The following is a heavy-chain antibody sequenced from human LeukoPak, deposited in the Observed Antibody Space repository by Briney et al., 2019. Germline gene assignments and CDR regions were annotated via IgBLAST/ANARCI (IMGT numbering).Heavy chain of an antibody. CDR1: GFTFSNAW. J-gene: IGHJ4*02. CDR3: TTLDGYYDSSGSPFDY. Sequence: GGSLRLSCAASGFTFSNAWMNWVRQAPGKGLEWVGRIKSKTGGGTTDYAAPVKGRFTISRDDSKNTLYLQMNSLKTEDTAVYYCTTLDGYYDSSGSPFDYWGQGTLVTVSS. V-gene: IGHV3-15*07. CDR2: IKSKTGGGTT. D-gene: IGHD3-22*01.